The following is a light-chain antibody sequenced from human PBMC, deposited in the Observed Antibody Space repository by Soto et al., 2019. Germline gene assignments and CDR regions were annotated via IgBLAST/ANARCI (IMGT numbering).Light chain of an antibody. CDR3: QQYYSTPRT. CDR2: WAS. V-gene: IGKV4-1*01. Sequence: DIVMAQSPDSLAVSLGERASINCKSSERVLYSSNNKNDLAWYQQKEGKPPKXLIYWASTRDSGVPERSSGGGSGTDFTLTISSLQAADVAVYYCQQYYSTPRTFGQGTRLEIK. CDR1: ERVLYSSNNKND. J-gene: IGKJ5*01.